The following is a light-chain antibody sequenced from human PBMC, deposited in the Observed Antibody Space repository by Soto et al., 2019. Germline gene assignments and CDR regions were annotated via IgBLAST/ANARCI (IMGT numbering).Light chain of an antibody. CDR3: LSHTGSRTL. V-gene: IGLV2-14*01. CDR1: SSDVGDYNY. Sequence: QSALTQPASVSGSPGQSITISCTGASSDVGDYNYVSWYQEHPGQVPKLIIFEVTTRPSGVSDRFSGSRSRNTASLTISGLQAEDEADYYCLSHTGSRTLFGGGTKLTVL. CDR2: EVT. J-gene: IGLJ3*02.